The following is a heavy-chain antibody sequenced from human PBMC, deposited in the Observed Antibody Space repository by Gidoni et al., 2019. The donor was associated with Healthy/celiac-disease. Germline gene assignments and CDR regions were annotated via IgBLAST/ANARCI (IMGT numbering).Heavy chain of an antibody. CDR2: MYYSGNT. J-gene: IGHJ5*02. V-gene: IGHV4-39*01. CDR1: GGSISSSSYY. Sequence: QLQLQESGPGLVKPSETLSLTCTVSGGSISSSSYYWGWIRQPPGKGLEWIGSMYYSGNTYYNPSLKSRVTISVDTSKNQFSLKLSSVTAADTAVYYCARRYKGFLEWLNWFDPWGQGTLVTVSS. D-gene: IGHD3-3*01. CDR3: ARRYKGFLEWLNWFDP.